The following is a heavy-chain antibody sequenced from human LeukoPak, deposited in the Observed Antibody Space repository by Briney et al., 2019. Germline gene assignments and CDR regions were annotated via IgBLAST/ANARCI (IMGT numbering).Heavy chain of an antibody. D-gene: IGHD6-13*01. J-gene: IGHJ4*02. CDR2: INHSGST. CDR3: ARGRIAAAVHSFDY. Sequence: SETLSLTRAVYGGSFSVYYWSWIRQPPGKGLEWIGEINHSGSTNYNPSLKSRVTISVDTSKKQFSLKLSSVTAADTAVYYCARGRIAAAVHSFDYWGQGTLVTVSS. CDR1: GGSFSVYY. V-gene: IGHV4-34*01.